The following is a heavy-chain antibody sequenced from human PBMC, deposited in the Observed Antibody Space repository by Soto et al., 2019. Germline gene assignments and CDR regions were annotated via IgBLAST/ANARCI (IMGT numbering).Heavy chain of an antibody. CDR2: ITSSSIYI. CDR1: GFTFSSYT. CDR3: ARHDYSLDY. J-gene: IGHJ4*02. D-gene: IGHD3-16*01. Sequence: GGSLRLSCAASGFTFSSYTMNWVRQAPGKGLEWVSSITSSSIYIYYADSVKGRFTISRDNANNSLSLQMSSLRAEDTAVYYCARHDYSLDYWGLGTLVTVSS. V-gene: IGHV3-21*01.